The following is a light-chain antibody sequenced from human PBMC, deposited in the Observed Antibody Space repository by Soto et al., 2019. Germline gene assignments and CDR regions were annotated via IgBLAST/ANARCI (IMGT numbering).Light chain of an antibody. CDR1: QSINSY. V-gene: IGKV1-39*01. Sequence: DIQMTQSPSSLSPSVGDRVTIICRTSQSINSYLNWYHQKPGKAPKLLIYAASSVQSGVPSRFSGSGSGTDFILIISSLQPEDFATYYCQQSYSTPYTFGQGTKLEIK. CDR2: AAS. CDR3: QQSYSTPYT. J-gene: IGKJ2*01.